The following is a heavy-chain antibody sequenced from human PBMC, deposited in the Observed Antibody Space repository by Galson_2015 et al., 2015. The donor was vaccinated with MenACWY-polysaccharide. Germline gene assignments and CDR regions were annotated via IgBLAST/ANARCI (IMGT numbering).Heavy chain of an antibody. J-gene: IGHJ4*02. Sequence: SLRLSCAASGFTFSSYAMSWVRQASGKGLEWVANIKPDGSDKYYVDSVKGRFTISRDNAKNSLYLQMNGLRAEDTAIFFCARATYNGGWYPDYFDYWGQGALVTVSS. D-gene: IGHD6-19*01. CDR3: ARATYNGGWYPDYFDY. CDR2: IKPDGSDK. V-gene: IGHV3-7*01. CDR1: GFTFSSYA.